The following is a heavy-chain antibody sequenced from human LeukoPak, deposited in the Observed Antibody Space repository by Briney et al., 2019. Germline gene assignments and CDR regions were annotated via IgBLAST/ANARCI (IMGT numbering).Heavy chain of an antibody. CDR2: IYSDGST. J-gene: IGHJ3*02. CDR1: GLTVSSNY. D-gene: IGHD3-16*01. CDR3: SRYDLGGAFDI. Sequence: GGSLRLSCAAPGLTVSSNYMSWVRQAPGKGLDWVSVIYSDGSTYYADSVKGRFTISRDNSKNKLYLQMNSLRAEDTAVYFCSRYDLGGAFDIWGQGTMVTVSS. V-gene: IGHV3-53*01.